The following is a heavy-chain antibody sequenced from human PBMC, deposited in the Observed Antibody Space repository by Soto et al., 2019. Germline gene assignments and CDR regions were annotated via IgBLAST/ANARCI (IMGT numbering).Heavy chain of an antibody. J-gene: IGHJ4*02. CDR3: ASHGYSYGYLLDY. Sequence: QVQLVQSGAEVKKPGSSVKVSCKASGGTFSSCAISWVRQAPGQGLEWMGGIIPIFGTADYAQKFQGRVTITADESTSTAYMELSSLRSEDTAVYYCASHGYSYGYLLDYWGQGTLVTVSS. CDR2: IIPIFGTA. D-gene: IGHD5-18*01. CDR1: GGTFSSCA. V-gene: IGHV1-69*12.